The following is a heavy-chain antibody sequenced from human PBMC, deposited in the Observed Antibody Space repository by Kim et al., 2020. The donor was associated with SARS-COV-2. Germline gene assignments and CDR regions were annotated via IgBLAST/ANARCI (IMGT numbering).Heavy chain of an antibody. CDR2: IIPILGIA. CDR1: GGTFSSYA. CDR3: TTVTPSRADY. Sequence: SVKVSCKASGGTFSSYAISWVRQAPGQGLEWMGRIIPILGIANYAQKFQGRVTITADKSTSTAYMELSSLRSEDTAVYYCTTVTPSRADYWGQGTLVTV. J-gene: IGHJ4*02. V-gene: IGHV1-69*04. D-gene: IGHD4-17*01.